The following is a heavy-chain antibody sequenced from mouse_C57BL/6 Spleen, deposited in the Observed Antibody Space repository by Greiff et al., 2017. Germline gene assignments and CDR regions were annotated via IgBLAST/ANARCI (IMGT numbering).Heavy chain of an antibody. Sequence: QVQLQQPGAELVRPGSSVKLSCKASGYTFTSYWMDWVKQRPGQGLEWIGNIYPSDSETHYNQKFKDKATLTVDKSSSTAYMQRSILTSEDSAVYYCARKRLLRGYFDVWGTGTTVTVSS. CDR3: ARKRLLRGYFDV. D-gene: IGHD1-1*01. CDR2: IYPSDSET. CDR1: GYTFTSYW. J-gene: IGHJ1*03. V-gene: IGHV1-61*01.